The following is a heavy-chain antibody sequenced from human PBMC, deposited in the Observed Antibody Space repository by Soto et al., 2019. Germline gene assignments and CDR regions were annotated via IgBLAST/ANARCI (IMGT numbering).Heavy chain of an antibody. Sequence: EVQLVESGGGLVQPGRSLRLSCAASGFTFDDYAMHWFRQAPGKGLEWGSGIRWNSGSIGYADSVKGRFTISRDNAKNSLYMQMNSLRAEDTALYYCAKDIGRFRMDAFDIWGQGTMVTVSS. D-gene: IGHD3-3*01. CDR3: AKDIGRFRMDAFDI. CDR1: GFTFDDYA. CDR2: IRWNSGSI. V-gene: IGHV3-9*01. J-gene: IGHJ3*02.